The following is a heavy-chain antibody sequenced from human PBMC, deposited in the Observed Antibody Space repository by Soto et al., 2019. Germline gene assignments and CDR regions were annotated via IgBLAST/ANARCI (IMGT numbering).Heavy chain of an antibody. D-gene: IGHD4-17*01. J-gene: IGHJ4*02. V-gene: IGHV4-39*01. CDR3: VSQRTTVPTQAYFDY. Sequence: SETLSLTCTFSAGCVTNSSYYWGCIRQSPGKGLEWIGSVYYRGRSYSKSSVKSRVTISVDTSKNRFSLSLNSVTASDTAVYFCVSQRTTVPTQAYFDYWGPGALVTVSS. CDR1: AGCVTNSSYY. CDR2: VYYRGRS.